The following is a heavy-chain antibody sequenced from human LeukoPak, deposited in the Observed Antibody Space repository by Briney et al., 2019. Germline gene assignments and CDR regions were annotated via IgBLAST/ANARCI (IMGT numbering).Heavy chain of an antibody. CDR1: GDSIRSSSYF. J-gene: IGHJ5*02. Sequence: SETLSLTCTVSGDSIRSSSYFWGWIRQPPGKGLECIGSINDSGSTYYNPSLKSRVTISVDTSKNQFSLRLSSVTAADTAVYYCARHDRRNFWSGYSGYNWFDPWGQGTLVTVSS. D-gene: IGHD3-3*01. CDR3: ARHDRRNFWSGYSGYNWFDP. CDR2: INDSGST. V-gene: IGHV4-39*01.